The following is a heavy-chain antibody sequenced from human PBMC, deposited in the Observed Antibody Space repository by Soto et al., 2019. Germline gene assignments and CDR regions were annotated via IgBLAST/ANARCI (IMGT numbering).Heavy chain of an antibody. CDR1: GFTVSSNY. V-gene: IGHV3-53*01. D-gene: IGHD6-25*01. Sequence: EVQLVESGGGLIQPGGSLRLSCAASGFTVSSNYMSWVRQAPGKGLEGVSVIYSGGSTYYADSVKGRFTISRDNSKNTLYLQMNSLRAEDTAVYYCASAATGYYFDYWGQGTLVTVSS. CDR2: IYSGGST. J-gene: IGHJ4*02. CDR3: ASAATGYYFDY.